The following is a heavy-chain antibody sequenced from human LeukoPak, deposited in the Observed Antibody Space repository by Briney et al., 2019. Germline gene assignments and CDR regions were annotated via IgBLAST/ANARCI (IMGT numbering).Heavy chain of an antibody. J-gene: IGHJ5*02. CDR2: IYHSGST. V-gene: IGHV4-38-2*01. Sequence: PSETLSLTCAVSGYSISSGYYWGWIRQPPGKGLVWIGSIYHSGSTYYNPSLKSRVTISVDTSKNQFSLKLSSVTAADTAVYYCARHADYGDYVGPWGQGTLVTVSS. CDR1: GYSISSGYY. D-gene: IGHD4-17*01. CDR3: ARHADYGDYVGP.